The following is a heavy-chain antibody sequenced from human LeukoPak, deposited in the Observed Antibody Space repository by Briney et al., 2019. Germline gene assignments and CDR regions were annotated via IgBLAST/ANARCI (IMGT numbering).Heavy chain of an antibody. CDR1: GYTFTGYY. CDR2: INPNSGGT. Sequence: ASVKASCKASGYTFTGYYMHWVRQAPGQGLEWMGWINPNSGGTNYAQKFQGRVTMTRDTSISTAYMELSRLRSDDTAVYYCARVRVMITFGGVVQGAFDIWGQGTMVTVSS. V-gene: IGHV1-2*02. D-gene: IGHD3-16*01. CDR3: ARVRVMITFGGVVQGAFDI. J-gene: IGHJ3*02.